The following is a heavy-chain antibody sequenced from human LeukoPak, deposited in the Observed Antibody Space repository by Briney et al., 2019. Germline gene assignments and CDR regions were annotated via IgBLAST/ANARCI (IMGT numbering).Heavy chain of an antibody. CDR1: GFIFSNYW. CDR2: IKQDGSEK. J-gene: IGHJ5*02. CDR3: ARDAGLAVFWFDP. D-gene: IGHD6-19*01. Sequence: QPGGSLRLSCAASGFIFSNYWMSWVRQAPGKGPEWVANIKQDGSEKNYVDSVKGRFTISRDNAKNSLYLQMNSLRAEDTAVYYCARDAGLAVFWFDPWGQGTLVTVSS. V-gene: IGHV3-7*01.